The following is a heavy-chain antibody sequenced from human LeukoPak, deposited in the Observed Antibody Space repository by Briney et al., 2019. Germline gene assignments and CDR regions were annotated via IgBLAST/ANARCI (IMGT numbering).Heavy chain of an antibody. CDR1: GFTFGDYT. CDR3: AKGYTFHGVAHDSGYFDY. J-gene: IGHJ4*02. D-gene: IGHD3-3*01. V-gene: IGHV3-9*03. Sequence: GRSLRLSCVTSGFTFGDYTMHWVRQVPGKGLEWLSGITWDGGNLAYADSVKGRFTISRDNARNSLYLQMNSLRNEDMAFYFCAKGYTFHGVAHDSGYFDYWGQGTLVTVSS. CDR2: ITWDGGNL.